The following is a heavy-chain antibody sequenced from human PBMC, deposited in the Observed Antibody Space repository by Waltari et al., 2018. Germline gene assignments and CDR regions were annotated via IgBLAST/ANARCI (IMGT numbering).Heavy chain of an antibody. D-gene: IGHD6-19*01. CDR1: SGSY. J-gene: IGHJ4*02. CDR2: INHSGST. Sequence: SGSYWRWIRQPPGKGLEWIGEINHSGSTNYNPSLKSRVTISVDTAKNPFSVKLSSGTAADTAVYYCARGLSDLGYSSGWYYFDYWGQGTLVTVSS. V-gene: IGHV4-34*01. CDR3: ARGLSDLGYSSGWYYFDY.